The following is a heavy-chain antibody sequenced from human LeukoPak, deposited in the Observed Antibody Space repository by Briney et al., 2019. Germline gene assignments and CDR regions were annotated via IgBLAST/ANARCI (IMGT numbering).Heavy chain of an antibody. CDR3: TAERAYSFYY. J-gene: IGHJ4*02. Sequence: GGSLRLSCAASGFTFSSCALSWVRQAPGKGLEWVSTISGSGGSTYYADSVKGRFTISRDNSKNTLNLQMNSLKTEDTAVYYCTAERAYSFYYWGQGTLVTVSS. CDR2: ISGSGGST. CDR1: GFTFSSCA. D-gene: IGHD5-24*01. V-gene: IGHV3-23*01.